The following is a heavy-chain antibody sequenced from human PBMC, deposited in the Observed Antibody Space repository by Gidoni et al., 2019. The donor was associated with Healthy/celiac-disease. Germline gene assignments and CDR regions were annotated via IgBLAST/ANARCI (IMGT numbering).Heavy chain of an antibody. Sequence: QVQLVESGGGVVQPGRSLRLSCAASGFPFSSYGMHWVRQAPGKGLEWVAVIWYDGSNKYYADSVKGRFTISRDNSKNTLYLQMNSLRAEDTAVYYCAREQRRYCSSTSCWGWFDPWGQGTLVTVSS. CDR3: AREQRRYCSSTSCWGWFDP. CDR1: GFPFSSYG. V-gene: IGHV3-33*01. D-gene: IGHD2-2*01. CDR2: IWYDGSNK. J-gene: IGHJ5*02.